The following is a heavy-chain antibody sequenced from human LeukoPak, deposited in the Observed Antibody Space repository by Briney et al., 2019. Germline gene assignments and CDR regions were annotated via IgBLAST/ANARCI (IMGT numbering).Heavy chain of an antibody. CDR3: ATGEVMGY. CDR1: GFTFSSYG. CDR2: ISYDGSNK. J-gene: IGHJ4*02. Sequence: GGSLRLSCAASGFTFSSYGMHWVRQAPGKGLEWVAVISYDGSNKYYADSVKGRFTISRDNSKNTLYLQMNSLGAEDTAVYYCATGEVMGYWGQGTLVTVSS. D-gene: IGHD3-10*01. V-gene: IGHV3-30*03.